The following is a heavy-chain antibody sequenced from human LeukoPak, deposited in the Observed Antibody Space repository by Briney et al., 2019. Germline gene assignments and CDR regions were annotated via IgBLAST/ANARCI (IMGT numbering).Heavy chain of an antibody. CDR1: GGSFSGYY. CDR3: AVLQGPFDY. Sequence: PSETLSLTCAVYGGSFSGYYWSWIRQLPGKGLEWIGEINHSGSTNYSPSLKSRVTISIHTSKNQFSLKLSSVTAADTAVYYCAVLQGPFDYWGQGTLVTVSS. D-gene: IGHD1-1*01. V-gene: IGHV4-34*01. CDR2: INHSGST. J-gene: IGHJ4*02.